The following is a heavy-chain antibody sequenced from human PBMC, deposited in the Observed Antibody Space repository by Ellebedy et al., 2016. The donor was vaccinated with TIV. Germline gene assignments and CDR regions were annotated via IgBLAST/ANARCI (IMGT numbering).Heavy chain of an antibody. J-gene: IGHJ3*02. CDR3: ARETFNDVDLKLWGVLDI. Sequence: GGSLRLSCAASGFTFSSYGMHWVRQAPGKGLECVAIISYDGRNNKYADSVKGRFIISRDDSKNTLYLQMNSLRVEDTAVYYCARETFNDVDLKLWGVLDIWGQGTMVTVSS. CDR2: ISYDGRNN. V-gene: IGHV3-30*03. D-gene: IGHD3-10*01. CDR1: GFTFSSYG.